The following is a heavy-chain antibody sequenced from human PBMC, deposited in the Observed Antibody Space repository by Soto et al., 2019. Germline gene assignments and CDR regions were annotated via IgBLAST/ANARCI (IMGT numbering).Heavy chain of an antibody. V-gene: IGHV4-61*08. CDR3: ASSNIAAAGFYYYGMDV. Sequence: PSETLSLTCTVSGGSISSSGYYWSWIRQPPGKGLEWIGYIYYSGSTNYNPSLKSRVTISVDTSKNQFSLKLSSVTAADTAVYYCASSNIAAAGFYYYGMDVWGQGSTVTVSS. D-gene: IGHD6-13*01. J-gene: IGHJ6*02. CDR2: IYYSGST. CDR1: GGSISSSGYY.